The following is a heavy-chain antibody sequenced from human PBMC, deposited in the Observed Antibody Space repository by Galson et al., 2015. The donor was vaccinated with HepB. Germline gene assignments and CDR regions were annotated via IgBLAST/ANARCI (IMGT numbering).Heavy chain of an antibody. CDR3: AREGYQMVIDY. J-gene: IGHJ4*02. Sequence: SETLSLTCTVSGASISTFYSAWIRQTAEKGLEWNGRVYTTVRTNSNPSLKGRVALSVDTSKNQFSLRLTSVTVADSAVYYCAREGYQMVIDYWGPGTRVTVSS. V-gene: IGHV4-4*07. D-gene: IGHD2-15*01. CDR2: VYTTVRT. CDR1: GASISTFY.